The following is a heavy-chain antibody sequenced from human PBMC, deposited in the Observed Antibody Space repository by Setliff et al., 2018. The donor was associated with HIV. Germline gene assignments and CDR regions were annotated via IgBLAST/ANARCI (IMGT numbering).Heavy chain of an antibody. V-gene: IGHV4-31*05. CDR3: RVTITADEATNTVFMELSNLRSDDTAVYYCARDRPHQHYFVLYSFYYMEL. D-gene: IGHD1-7*01. CDR1: GVSITTDGYY. J-gene: IGHJ6*03. CDR2: MYHSGST. Sequence: PSETLSLTCSVSGVSITTDGYYWSWIRHYPGKGLEWIGYMYHSGSTYYNASIASRLIMSLDPSKNQFPLKLNSMTTYAQKFQGRVTITADEATNTVFMELSNLRSDDTAVYYCARDRPHQHYFVLYSFYYMELWGKGTTVTVSS.